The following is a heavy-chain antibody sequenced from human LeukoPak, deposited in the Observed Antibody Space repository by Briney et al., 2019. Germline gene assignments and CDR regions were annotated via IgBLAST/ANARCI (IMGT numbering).Heavy chain of an antibody. Sequence: GASVRVSCKASGYTFTSYTITWVRQAPGQGLEWMGWISVYNGNRNYAQKLQGRVTMTTDTSTSTAYMELRSLRSDDTAVYYCARAVDVDYWGQGTLVTVSS. CDR2: ISVYNGNR. J-gene: IGHJ4*02. CDR3: ARAVDVDY. CDR1: GYTFTSYT. D-gene: IGHD6-19*01. V-gene: IGHV1-18*01.